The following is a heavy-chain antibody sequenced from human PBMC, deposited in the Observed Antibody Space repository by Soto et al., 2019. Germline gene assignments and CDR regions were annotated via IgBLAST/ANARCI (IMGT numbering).Heavy chain of an antibody. V-gene: IGHV1-69*19. CDR1: GGTFNTYA. CDR2: ISPMFGAA. CDR3: AREVQVHTPAFVY. Sequence: QVQLVQSGAEMKKPGSSVKVSCQSSGGTFNTYAMNWVRQAPGQGPEWMGDISPMFGAANYATKFQDRVNITADESTGTSYMQLSSLTSEDTALYFCAREVQVHTPAFVYWGQGTLVTVSS. D-gene: IGHD3-10*01. J-gene: IGHJ4*02.